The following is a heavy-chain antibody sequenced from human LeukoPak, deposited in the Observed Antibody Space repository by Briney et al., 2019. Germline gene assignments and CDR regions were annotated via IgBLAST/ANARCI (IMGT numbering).Heavy chain of an antibody. CDR1: GDSISSSSYY. CDR2: IYYSGST. J-gene: IGHJ5*02. CDR3: ARVDTAMATGWFDP. V-gene: IGHV4-39*07. Sequence: SETLSLTCTVSGDSISSSSYYWGWIRQPPGKGLEWIGTIYYSGSTYYNPSLKSRVTISVDTSKNQFSLKLSSVTAADTAVYYCARVDTAMATGWFDPWGQGTLVTVSS. D-gene: IGHD5-18*01.